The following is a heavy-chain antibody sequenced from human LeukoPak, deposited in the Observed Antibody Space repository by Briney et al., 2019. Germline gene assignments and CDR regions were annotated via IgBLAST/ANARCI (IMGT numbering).Heavy chain of an antibody. CDR1: GGSISSSNW. CDR2: VYHSGST. Sequence: SGTLSLTCAVSGGSISSSNWWSWVRQPPGKGLEWIGEVYHSGSTNYNASLESRATISIDKSKNQFSLKLSSVTAADTAVYYCARLAIAVTPYYFDFWGQGTLVTVSS. V-gene: IGHV4-4*02. D-gene: IGHD6-19*01. CDR3: ARLAIAVTPYYFDF. J-gene: IGHJ4*02.